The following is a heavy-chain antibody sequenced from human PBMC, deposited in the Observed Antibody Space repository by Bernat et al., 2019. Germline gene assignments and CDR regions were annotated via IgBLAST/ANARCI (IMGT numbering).Heavy chain of an antibody. V-gene: IGHV3-23*01. CDR3: AKDRLAARPRFDY. CDR2: ISGSGSST. D-gene: IGHD6-6*01. J-gene: IGHJ4*02. CDR1: GFTFSSYA. Sequence: EVQLLESGGGLVQPGGSLRFSCAASGFTFSSYAMSWVRQAPWKGLAWVSAISGSGSSTDSADSGKGRFTIYRDNSKNTLYLQMNSMRAEDTTVYYCAKDRLAARPRFDYWGQGTLVTVSS.